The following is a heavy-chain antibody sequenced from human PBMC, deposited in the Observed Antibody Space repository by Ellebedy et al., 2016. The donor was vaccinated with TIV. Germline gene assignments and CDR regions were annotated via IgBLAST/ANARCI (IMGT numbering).Heavy chain of an antibody. D-gene: IGHD3-10*01. V-gene: IGHV4-4*07. CDR2: IYTSGST. CDR3: ARGHFTMVRGVIGRY. Sequence: SETLSLXCTVSGGSISSYYWSWIRQPAGKGLEWIGRIYTSGSTNYNPSLKSRVTMSVDTSKNQFSLKLSSVTAADTAVYYCARGHFTMVRGVIGRYWGQGTLVTVSS. CDR1: GGSISSYY. J-gene: IGHJ4*02.